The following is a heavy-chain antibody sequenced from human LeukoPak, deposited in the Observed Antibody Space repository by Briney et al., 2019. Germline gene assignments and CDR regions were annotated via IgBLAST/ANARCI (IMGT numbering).Heavy chain of an antibody. J-gene: IGHJ3*01. CDR3: ARVGYNWNLWFDF. CDR2: IFHSGNS. CDR1: AYSMSSGYY. D-gene: IGHD1-7*01. V-gene: IGHV4-38-2*02. Sequence: PSETLSLTCTVSAYSMSSGYYWGWIRQPPGKGLQWIGSIFHSGNSYYNPSLKSRVTISVDTSKNQFSLKVNSVTAADTAVYYCARVGYNWNLWFDFWGQGTTVTVSS.